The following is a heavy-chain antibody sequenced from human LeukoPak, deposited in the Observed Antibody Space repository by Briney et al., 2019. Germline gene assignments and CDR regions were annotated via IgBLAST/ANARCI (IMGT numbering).Heavy chain of an antibody. Sequence: PGGSLRLSCAASGFTFDDYAMHWVRQAPGKGLEWVSGISWNSGSIGYADSVKGRFTISRDNAKNSLYLQMNSLKTEDTAVYYCTTALIDPKNWGQGTLVTVSS. D-gene: IGHD3-22*01. CDR1: GFTFDDYA. J-gene: IGHJ1*01. V-gene: IGHV3-9*01. CDR3: TTALIDPKN. CDR2: ISWNSGSI.